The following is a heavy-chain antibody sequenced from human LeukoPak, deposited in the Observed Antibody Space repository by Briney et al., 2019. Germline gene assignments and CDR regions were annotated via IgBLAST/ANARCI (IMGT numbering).Heavy chain of an antibody. V-gene: IGHV3-30*13. CDR1: GFSLSSRV. J-gene: IGHJ3*02. D-gene: IGHD6-19*01. CDR2: ISFITNFQ. Sequence: QPGRSQRLSCAASGFSLSSRVMHWVRQAPGKGLEWVSGISFITNFQHYADSVKGRSTITGDNSKNRMYLDLNSLLIEDTAVYYCAREGYSSGRSPAFDIWGQGTVVTVSS. CDR3: AREGYSSGRSPAFDI.